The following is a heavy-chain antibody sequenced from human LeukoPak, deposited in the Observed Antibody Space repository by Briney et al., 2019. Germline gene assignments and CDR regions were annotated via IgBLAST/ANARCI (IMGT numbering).Heavy chain of an antibody. Sequence: GGSLRLSCAASGSTFSSYAMHWVRQAPGKGLEWVAVISYDGSNKYYADSVKGRFTISRDNPKNTLYLQMNSLRAEDTAVYYCAREAGTGDDYWGQGTLVTVSS. CDR3: AREAGTGDDY. CDR2: ISYDGSNK. V-gene: IGHV3-30-3*01. J-gene: IGHJ4*02. D-gene: IGHD6-13*01. CDR1: GSTFSSYA.